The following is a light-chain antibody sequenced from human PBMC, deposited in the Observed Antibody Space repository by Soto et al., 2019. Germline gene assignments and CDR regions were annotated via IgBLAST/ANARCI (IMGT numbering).Light chain of an antibody. J-gene: IGKJ3*01. Sequence: DIVMTQSPLSLPVTPGEPASISCRSSQRLLHSNGYNYLDWYLQKPGQSPQLLIYLGSNLASGVPDWFSGSGSVTDFTLKISRVEAEDVGVYYCMQALQTRGFTFGPGTKVDIK. CDR3: MQALQTRGFT. CDR1: QRLLHSNGYNY. CDR2: LGS. V-gene: IGKV2-28*01.